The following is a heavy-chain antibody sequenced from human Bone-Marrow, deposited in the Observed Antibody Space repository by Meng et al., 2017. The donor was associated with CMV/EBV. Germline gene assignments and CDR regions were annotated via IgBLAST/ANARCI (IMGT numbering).Heavy chain of an antibody. J-gene: IGHJ6*02. CDR3: ARGRYSSSCYMDDYYYYGMDV. Sequence: GESLKISCAASGFTFSSYWLHWVRQAPGKGLVWVSRINSDGYSTDYADSVEGRFTISRDNAKNTLYLQMNSLRAEDTAVYYCARGRYSSSCYMDDYYYYGMDVWGQGTTVTVSS. D-gene: IGHD6-13*01. CDR2: INSDGYST. V-gene: IGHV3-74*01. CDR1: GFTFSSYW.